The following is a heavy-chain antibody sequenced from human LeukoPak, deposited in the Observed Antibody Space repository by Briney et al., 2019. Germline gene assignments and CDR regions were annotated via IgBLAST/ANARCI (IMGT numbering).Heavy chain of an antibody. D-gene: IGHD6-6*01. J-gene: IGHJ5*02. V-gene: IGHV3-23*01. Sequence: GGSLRLSCAASGFTFSSYAMSWVRQAPGKGLEWVSVVSGTGGRTYYADSVKGRFTISRDNSKNTLYLQMNSLRAEDTALYYCVKASSSSPQYNWFDAWGQGTLVTVSS. CDR3: VKASSSSPQYNWFDA. CDR1: GFTFSSYA. CDR2: VSGTGGRT.